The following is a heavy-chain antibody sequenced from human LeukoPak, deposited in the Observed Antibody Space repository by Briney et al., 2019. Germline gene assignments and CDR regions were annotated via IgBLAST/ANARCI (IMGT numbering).Heavy chain of an antibody. J-gene: IGHJ4*02. CDR2: INSYGSST. V-gene: IGHV3-74*01. D-gene: IGHD1-26*01. CDR3: AREGGSYLYDY. Sequence: GGSLRLSCAASGFTFSSYWMHWVRQAPGKGLVWVSRINSYGSSTSYADSVKGRFTISRDNAKNTLYLQMNSLRAEDTAVYYCAREGGSYLYDYWGQGTLVTVSS. CDR1: GFTFSSYW.